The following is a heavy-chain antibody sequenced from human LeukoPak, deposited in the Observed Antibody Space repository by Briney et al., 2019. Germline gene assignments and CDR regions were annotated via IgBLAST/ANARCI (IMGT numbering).Heavy chain of an antibody. CDR1: GFMFKTYW. Sequence: GGSLRLSCATSGFMFKTYWMHWVRQAPGKGLVWVSRINNDGHSINYADSVKGRFTTSRDNAKNTLFLHMNSLRAEDTSVYYCARDNLEWGSVFDYWGQGTLVTVSS. CDR3: ARDNLEWGSVFDY. CDR2: INNDGHSI. D-gene: IGHD3-16*01. J-gene: IGHJ4*02. V-gene: IGHV3-74*01.